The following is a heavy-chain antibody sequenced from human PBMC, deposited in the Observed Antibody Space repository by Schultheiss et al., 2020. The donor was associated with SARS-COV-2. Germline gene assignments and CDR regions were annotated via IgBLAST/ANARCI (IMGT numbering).Heavy chain of an antibody. CDR2: ISSNGGST. CDR1: GFTFSSYA. D-gene: IGHD6-6*01. J-gene: IGHJ6*02. V-gene: IGHV3-64*04. Sequence: GESLKISCAASGFTFSSYAMHWVRQAPGKGLEYVSAISSNGGSTYYADSVKGRFTISRDNSKNTLYLQMNSLRDEDTAVYYCARMHSSPYRAGGMDVWGQGTTVTVSS. CDR3: ARMHSSPYRAGGMDV.